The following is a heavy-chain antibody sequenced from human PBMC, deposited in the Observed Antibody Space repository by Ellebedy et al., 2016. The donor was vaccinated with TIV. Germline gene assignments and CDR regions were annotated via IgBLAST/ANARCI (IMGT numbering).Heavy chain of an antibody. D-gene: IGHD2-15*01. Sequence: GGPLRLSCAASGITISSNYMSWVRQAPGKGLEWVSVIYSGGTTYYADSVKGRFTISRDNSKNTLYLQMNSVRAEDTAVYYCARDMVRYCSGASCSDYWGQGTLVTVSS. CDR2: IYSGGTT. CDR1: GITISSNY. V-gene: IGHV3-53*01. CDR3: ARDMVRYCSGASCSDY. J-gene: IGHJ4*02.